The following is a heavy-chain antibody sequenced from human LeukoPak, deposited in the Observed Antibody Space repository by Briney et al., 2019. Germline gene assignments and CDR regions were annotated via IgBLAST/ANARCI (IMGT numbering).Heavy chain of an antibody. CDR1: GYTFDNYD. CDR2: MNPNNGNT. V-gene: IGHV1-8*01. J-gene: IGHJ4*02. CDR3: ARGAPVAIFGPRYDEYFEY. Sequence: ASVKVSCKTSGYTFDNYDINWVRQATGQGLEWMGWMNPNNGNTGYAQKFQGRVTMTRNTSMSTAYMELRGLRSEDTAIYYCARGAPVAIFGPRYDEYFEYWGQGTVISVSS. D-gene: IGHD3-3*01.